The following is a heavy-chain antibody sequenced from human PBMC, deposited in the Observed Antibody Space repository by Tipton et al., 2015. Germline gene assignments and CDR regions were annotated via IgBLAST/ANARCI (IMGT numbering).Heavy chain of an antibody. Sequence: TLSLTCAVYGGSFSGYYWTWIRQHPGKGLEWIGYIFTSGSTYYNPSLKSRVSISLDASKNQFSLKLNSVTAADTAVYYCARDGGGAIPDYWGQGTLVTVSS. CDR2: IFTSGST. CDR1: GGSFSGYY. J-gene: IGHJ4*02. V-gene: IGHV4-34*09. CDR3: ARDGGGAIPDY. D-gene: IGHD1-26*01.